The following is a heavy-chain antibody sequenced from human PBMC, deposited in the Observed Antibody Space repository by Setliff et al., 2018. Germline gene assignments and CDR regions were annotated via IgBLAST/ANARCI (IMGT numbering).Heavy chain of an antibody. CDR2: INPKSGVT. Sequence: ASVKVSCKASGYSFSDFYIHWVRQVPGRGPEWMGSINPKSGVTRYVQKFQGMVTITRDTSISTAYMELSSLRSDDTAVYYCARDGISWLNWLDTWGQGTPVTVSS. V-gene: IGHV1-2*02. J-gene: IGHJ5*02. CDR1: GYSFSDFY. D-gene: IGHD6-13*01. CDR3: ARDGISWLNWLDT.